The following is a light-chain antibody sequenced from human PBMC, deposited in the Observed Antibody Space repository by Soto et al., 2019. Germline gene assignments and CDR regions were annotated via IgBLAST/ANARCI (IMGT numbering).Light chain of an antibody. CDR1: QSISSY. Sequence: DVQMTQYTKSLSSSVGDRVTITCRASQSISSYLNWYQQKPGKAPKLLIYAASSLQSGVPSRFSGSGSGTDFTLTISSLQPEDFATYYCQQSYSTLWTFCQGTLLEIK. CDR2: AAS. J-gene: IGKJ5*01. CDR3: QQSYSTLWT. V-gene: IGKV1-39*01.